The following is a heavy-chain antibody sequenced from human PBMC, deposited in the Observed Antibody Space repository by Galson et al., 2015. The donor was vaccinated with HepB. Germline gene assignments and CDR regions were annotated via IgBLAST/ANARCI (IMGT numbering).Heavy chain of an antibody. CDR2: ISYDGSNK. J-gene: IGHJ4*02. CDR1: GFTFSSYG. Sequence: SLRLSCAPSGFTFSSYGMHWVRQAPGKGLEWVAVISYDGSNKYYADSVKGRFTISRDNSKNTLYLQMNSLRAEDTAVYYCAKSGAAAGIFFDYWGQGTLVTVSS. D-gene: IGHD6-13*01. V-gene: IGHV3-30*18. CDR3: AKSGAAAGIFFDY.